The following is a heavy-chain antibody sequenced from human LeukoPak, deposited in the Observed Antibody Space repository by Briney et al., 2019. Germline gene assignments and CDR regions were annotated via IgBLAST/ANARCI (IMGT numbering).Heavy chain of an antibody. J-gene: IGHJ4*02. CDR2: ISSNGGST. CDR1: GFTFSSYA. V-gene: IGHV3-64*01. D-gene: IGHD3-3*01. Sequence: GGSLRLSCAASGFTFSSYAMHWVRQAPGKGLEYVSRISSNGGSTYYANSVKGRFTISRDNSKNTLYLQMGSLRAADMAVYYCARGGYYDFWSGTFDYWGQGTPVTVSS. CDR3: ARGGYYDFWSGTFDY.